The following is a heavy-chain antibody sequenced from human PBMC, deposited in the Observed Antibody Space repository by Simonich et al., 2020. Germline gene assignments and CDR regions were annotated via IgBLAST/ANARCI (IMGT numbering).Heavy chain of an antibody. V-gene: IGHV3-53*01. J-gene: IGHJ4*02. Sequence: EVQLVESGGGLIQPGGSLRLSCAASGFTVSSNYMSWVRQAPGKGMAWGSVIYSGGSTYYADSVKGRFTISRDDSKNTLYLQINSLRAEDTAVYYCARWTATGYYFDYWGQGTLVTVSS. CDR3: ARWTATGYYFDY. CDR2: IYSGGST. CDR1: GFTVSSNY. D-gene: IGHD1-1*01.